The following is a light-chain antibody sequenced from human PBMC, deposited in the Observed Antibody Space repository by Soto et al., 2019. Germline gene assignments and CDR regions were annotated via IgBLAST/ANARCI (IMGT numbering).Light chain of an antibody. J-gene: IGKJ1*01. CDR2: QTS. CDR1: QSIGSW. CDR3: QQGNTYST. V-gene: IGKV1-5*03. Sequence: DIQLTQSPSILSASVGDRVTITCRASQSIGSWLAWYQQKPGKAPNLLIFQTSNLESGVPSRFSGSGSGTEFNLNISSLQPDDFATYYCQQGNTYSTFGQGTKVQ.